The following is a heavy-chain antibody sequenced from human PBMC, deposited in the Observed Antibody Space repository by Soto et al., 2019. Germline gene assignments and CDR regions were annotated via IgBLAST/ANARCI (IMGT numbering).Heavy chain of an antibody. V-gene: IGHV4-59*01. D-gene: IGHD3-10*01. CDR3: ARSLNGPVWFGEPPGVYFDY. J-gene: IGHJ4*02. CDR1: GGSISSYY. CDR2: IYYSGST. Sequence: KTSETLSLTCTVSGGSISSYYWSWIRQPPGKGLEWIGYIYYSGSTNYNPSLKSRVTISVDTSKNQFSLKLSSVTAADTAVYYCARSLNGPVWFGEPPGVYFDYWGQGTLVTVSS.